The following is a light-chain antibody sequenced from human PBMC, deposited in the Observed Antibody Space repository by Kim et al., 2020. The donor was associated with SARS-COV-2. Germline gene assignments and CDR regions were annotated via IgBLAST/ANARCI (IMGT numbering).Light chain of an antibody. CDR1: QSISSW. CDR2: KAS. Sequence: ASVGDRVTITCRASQSISSWLAWYQQKPGKAPKLLIYKASSLESGVASRFSGSGSGTEFTLTISSLQPDDFATYYCKQYNSYSQTFGQGTKVDIK. V-gene: IGKV1-5*03. J-gene: IGKJ1*01. CDR3: KQYNSYSQT.